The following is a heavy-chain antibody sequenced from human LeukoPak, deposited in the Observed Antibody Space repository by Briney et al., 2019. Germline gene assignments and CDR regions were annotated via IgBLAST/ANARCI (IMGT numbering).Heavy chain of an antibody. V-gene: IGHV3-23*01. CDR3: AKSPTVGATISADY. Sequence: GGSLRLSCAASGFTVSSYAMTWVRQAPGKGLEWVSGISGSGDSTYYADSVKGRFTISRDKSKNTLHLQMNSLRAEDTAVYYCAKSPTVGATISADYWGQGTLVTVSS. D-gene: IGHD1-26*01. CDR1: GFTVSSYA. J-gene: IGHJ4*02. CDR2: ISGSGDST.